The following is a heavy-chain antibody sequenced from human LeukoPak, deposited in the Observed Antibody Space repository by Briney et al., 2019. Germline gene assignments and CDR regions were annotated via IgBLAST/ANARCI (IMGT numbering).Heavy chain of an antibody. CDR1: GGTFSSYA. D-gene: IGHD1-1*01. J-gene: IGHJ6*04. V-gene: IGHV1-69*13. CDR3: ARTKQLDPPDSRNYYYYGMDV. Sequence: SVKVSCKASGGTFSSYAISWVRQAPGQGLEWMGGIIPIFGTANYAQKFQGRVTITADESTSTAYMELSSLRSEDTAVYCCARTKQLDPPDSRNYYYYGMDVWGKGTTVTVSS. CDR2: IIPIFGTA.